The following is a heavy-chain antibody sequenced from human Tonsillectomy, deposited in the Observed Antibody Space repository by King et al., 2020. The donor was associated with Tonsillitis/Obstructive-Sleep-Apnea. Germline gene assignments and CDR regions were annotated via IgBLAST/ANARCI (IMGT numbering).Heavy chain of an antibody. V-gene: IGHV4-59*01. CDR2: IYYSGST. J-gene: IGHJ6*02. D-gene: IGHD6-13*01. Sequence: QLQESGPGLVKPSETLSLTCNVSGGSISSYYWSWIRQPPGKGLEWIGYIYYSGSTNYNPSLKSRVTISVDTSKNQFSLKLSSVTAADTAVYYCARVGVALAGYSYYVMDVWGQGTTVTVSS. CDR3: ARVGVALAGYSYYVMDV. CDR1: GGSISSYY.